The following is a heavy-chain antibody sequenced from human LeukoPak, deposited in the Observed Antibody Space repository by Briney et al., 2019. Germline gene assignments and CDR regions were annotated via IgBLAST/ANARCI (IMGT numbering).Heavy chain of an antibody. Sequence: ASVKVSCKASGYTFTGYYMHWVRQAPGQGLEWMGWINPNSGGTNYAQKFQGRVTMTRDTSISTAYMELSRLRSDDTAVYYCAREVSGILTGPTSQYNWFDPWGQGTLVTVSS. D-gene: IGHD3-9*01. CDR3: AREVSGILTGPTSQYNWFDP. CDR2: INPNSGGT. CDR1: GYTFTGYY. J-gene: IGHJ5*02. V-gene: IGHV1-2*02.